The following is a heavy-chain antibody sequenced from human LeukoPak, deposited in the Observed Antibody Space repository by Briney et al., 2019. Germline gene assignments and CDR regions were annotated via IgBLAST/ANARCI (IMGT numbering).Heavy chain of an antibody. D-gene: IGHD3-10*01. Sequence: GGSLRLSCAASGFTFSSYEMNWVRQAPGKGLEWVSYISSSGSTIYYADSVKGRFTISRDNAKNSLYLQMNSLRAEDTAVYYCARLWFGELHAFDIWGQGTMVTVSS. CDR1: GFTFSSYE. J-gene: IGHJ3*02. CDR2: ISSSGSTI. V-gene: IGHV3-48*03. CDR3: ARLWFGELHAFDI.